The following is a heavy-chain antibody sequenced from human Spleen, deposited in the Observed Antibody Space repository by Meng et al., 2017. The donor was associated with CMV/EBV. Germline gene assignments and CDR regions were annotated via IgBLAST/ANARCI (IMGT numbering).Heavy chain of an antibody. Sequence: ASVKVSCKASGYTFTSYDINWVRQATGQGLEWMGWINPTTGGTSYAQRFQGRVIMTGDTSISTAYMDLRRLRSDDTAIYYCAMASLQYFFDSWGQGTLVTVSS. CDR2: INPTTGGT. CDR3: AMASLQYFFDS. D-gene: IGHD4-11*01. J-gene: IGHJ4*02. V-gene: IGHV1-2*02. CDR1: GYTFTSYD.